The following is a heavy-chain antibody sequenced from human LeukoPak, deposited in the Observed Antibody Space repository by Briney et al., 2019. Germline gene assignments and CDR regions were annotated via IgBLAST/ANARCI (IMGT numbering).Heavy chain of an antibody. V-gene: IGHV4-59*01. CDR2: IYYSGST. CDR3: ARAGRSGYADY. CDR1: GGSISSYY. Sequence: SETLSLTCTVSGGSISSYYWSWIRQPPGKGLEWIGYIYYSGSTNYNPSFKSRVTISVDTSKNQFSLKLSSVTAADTAVYYCARAGRSGYADYWGQGTLVTASS. D-gene: IGHD3-22*01. J-gene: IGHJ4*02.